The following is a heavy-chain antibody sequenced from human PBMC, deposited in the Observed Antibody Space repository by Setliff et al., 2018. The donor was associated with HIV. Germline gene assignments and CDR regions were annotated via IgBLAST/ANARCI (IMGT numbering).Heavy chain of an antibody. D-gene: IGHD2-21*01. CDR3: ARHSIAVVIGVPERDDAFDI. CDR2: IYYSGTT. CDR1: GGSISSSSYY. V-gene: IGHV4-39*01. J-gene: IGHJ3*02. Sequence: SETLSLTCTVSGGSISSSSYYWGWIRQPPGKGLEWIGSIYYSGTTYYNPSLKSRVTISVDRSKNQFSLKLSSVTAADTAVYYCARHSIAVVIGVPERDDAFDIWGHGTMVTVSS.